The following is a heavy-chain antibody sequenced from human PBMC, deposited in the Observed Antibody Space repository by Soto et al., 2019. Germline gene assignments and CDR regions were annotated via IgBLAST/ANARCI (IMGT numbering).Heavy chain of an antibody. Sequence: PGGSLRLSCAASGFTFSSYGMHWVRQAPGKGLEWVAVIWYDGSNKYYADSVKGRFTISRDNSKNTLYLQMNSLRAEDTAVYYCARGYCSSTSCYGNWFDPWGQGTLVTVSS. CDR1: GFTFSSYG. V-gene: IGHV3-33*01. D-gene: IGHD2-2*01. CDR2: IWYDGSNK. CDR3: ARGYCSSTSCYGNWFDP. J-gene: IGHJ5*02.